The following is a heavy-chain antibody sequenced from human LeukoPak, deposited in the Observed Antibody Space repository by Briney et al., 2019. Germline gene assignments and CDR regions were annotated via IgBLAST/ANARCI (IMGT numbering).Heavy chain of an antibody. D-gene: IGHD3-22*01. CDR3: AKDKVVVITMALDY. CDR1: GFTFSRYS. V-gene: IGHV3-21*01. J-gene: IGHJ4*02. CDR2: ISSSGSYI. Sequence: PGGSLRLSCGASGFTFSRYSMNWVRQAPGKGLEWVSSISSSGSYIYYADSVKGRFTISRDNSKNTLYLQMNSLRAEDTAVYYCAKDKVVVITMALDYWGQGTLVTVSS.